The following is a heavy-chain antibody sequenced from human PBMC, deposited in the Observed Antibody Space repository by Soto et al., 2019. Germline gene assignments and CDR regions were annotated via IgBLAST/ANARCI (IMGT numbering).Heavy chain of an antibody. CDR2: IYSGGYT. D-gene: IGHD3-10*01. CDR3: ATHPGGGGY. V-gene: IGHV3-53*01. CDR1: GFTVSNNY. Sequence: EVQLVESGGGLIQPGGSLRLSCAVSGFTVSNNYMSWVRQAPGKGLEGVSVIYSGGYTAYGDSVKGRFTISRDNSKNPIYPKRNRLGPDDAAVFYCATHPGGGGYWGQGTLVTVSS. J-gene: IGHJ4*02.